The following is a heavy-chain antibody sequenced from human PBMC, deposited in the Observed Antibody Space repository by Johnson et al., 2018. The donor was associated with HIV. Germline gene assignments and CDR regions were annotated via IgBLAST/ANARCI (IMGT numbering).Heavy chain of an antibody. J-gene: IGHJ3*02. Sequence: VQLVESGGGLVKPGGSLRLSCAASGFTFSSYDMHWVRQATGKGLEWVSAIGTAGDTYYPGSVKGRFTISRENAKNSLYLQVNSLRAGDTAGYYCARRGLVGIVATSRGAFDIWGQGTMVTVSS. D-gene: IGHD5-12*01. CDR3: ARRGLVGIVATSRGAFDI. V-gene: IGHV3-13*01. CDR1: GFTFSSYD. CDR2: IGTAGDT.